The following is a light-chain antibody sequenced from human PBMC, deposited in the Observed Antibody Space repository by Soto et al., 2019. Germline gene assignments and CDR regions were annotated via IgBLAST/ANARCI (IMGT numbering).Light chain of an antibody. J-gene: IGLJ1*01. CDR1: NSNVGAGFA. CDR2: HNT. Sequence: QSVLTQPPSVSGAPGQRVAISCTGNNSNVGAGFAVHWYQHHPGTAPKLLIYHNTNRPPGVPDRFSGSKTGPSASLAITGLQAEDEADYYCQSFDTSLSGYLFGTGTKVTVL. V-gene: IGLV1-40*01. CDR3: QSFDTSLSGYL.